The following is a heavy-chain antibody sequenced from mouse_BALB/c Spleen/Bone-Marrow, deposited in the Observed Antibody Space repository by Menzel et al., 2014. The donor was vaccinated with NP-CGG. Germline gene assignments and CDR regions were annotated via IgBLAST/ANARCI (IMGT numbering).Heavy chain of an antibody. V-gene: IGHV1S29*02. J-gene: IGHJ3*01. CDR3: VTKGSSGYGLFAY. D-gene: IGHD3-1*01. CDR1: GYTFTDYN. CDR2: VYPYNGGT. Sequence: DVQLQESGPELVKPGASVKISCKASGYTFTDYNMHWVKQSHGKSLEWIGYVYPYNGGTGYNQKFKGKATLTVDKSSSTAYMQLNSLTSEDSAVYYCVTKGSSGYGLFAYWGQGTLVTVSA.